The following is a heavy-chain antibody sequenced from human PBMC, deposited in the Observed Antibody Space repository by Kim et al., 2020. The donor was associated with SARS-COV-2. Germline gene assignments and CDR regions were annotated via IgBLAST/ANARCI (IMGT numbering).Heavy chain of an antibody. V-gene: IGHV5-51*01. CDR3: ARRPIRDFRDALDV. Sequence: GPSFEGQVTVSADKSSSTAYLQWNSLKASDTAMYYCARRPIRDFRDALDVWGQGTLVTVSS. J-gene: IGHJ3*01.